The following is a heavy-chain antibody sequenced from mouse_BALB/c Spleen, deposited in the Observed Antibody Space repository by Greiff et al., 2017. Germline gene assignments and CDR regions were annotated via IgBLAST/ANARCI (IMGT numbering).Heavy chain of an antibody. CDR1: GFNIKDTY. CDR2: IDPANGNT. J-gene: IGHJ3*01. V-gene: IGHV14-3*02. Sequence: VQLKESGAELVKPGASVKLSCTASGFNIKDTYMHWVKQRPEQGLEWIGRIDPANGNTKYDPKFQGKATITADTSSNTAYLQLSSLTSEDTAVYYCASDSSGYVGFAYWGQGTLVTVS. CDR3: ASDSSGYVGFAY. D-gene: IGHD3-2*01.